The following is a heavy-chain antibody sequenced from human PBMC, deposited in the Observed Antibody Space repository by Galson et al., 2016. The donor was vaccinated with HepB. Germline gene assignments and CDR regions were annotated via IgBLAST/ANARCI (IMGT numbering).Heavy chain of an antibody. CDR2: IDWDDEK. CDR3: ARGILRFLHDGFDV. J-gene: IGHJ3*01. V-gene: IGHV2-70*01. D-gene: IGHD3-3*01. CDR1: GFSLSATGMC. Sequence: PALVKPTQTLTLTCSFSGFSLSATGMCVSWIRQPPGKALEWLALIDWDDEKYYSTSLKTRLTISEDSSKNQVVLTMTDMEPADTATYYCARGILRFLHDGFDVWGQGTVVTVSS.